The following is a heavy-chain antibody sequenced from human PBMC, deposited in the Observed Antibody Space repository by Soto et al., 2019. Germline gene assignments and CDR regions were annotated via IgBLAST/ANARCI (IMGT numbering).Heavy chain of an antibody. J-gene: IGHJ5*02. CDR3: ARGDSRNNWFDP. CDR1: GYTFTGYY. CDR2: INPNSGGT. V-gene: IGHV1-2*02. D-gene: IGHD3-22*01. Sequence: ASVKVSFKASGYTFTGYYMHWVRQAPGQGLEWMGWINPNSGGTNYAQKFQGRVTMTRDTSISTAYMELSRLRSDDTAVYYCARGDSRNNWFDPWGQGTLVTVSS.